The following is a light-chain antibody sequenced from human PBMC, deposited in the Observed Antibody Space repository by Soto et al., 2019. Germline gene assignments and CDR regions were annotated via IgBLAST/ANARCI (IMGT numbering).Light chain of an antibody. V-gene: IGLV1-40*01. CDR2: GNT. Sequence: SVLTQPPSVSGAPGQRVTISCTGSSSNIGAGYDVHWYQQRPGTAPKLLIFGNTNRPSGVPDRFSGSKSGTSASLAITGLQAEDEGDYYCQSYDSTLSARYVFGTGTKVTAL. J-gene: IGLJ1*01. CDR3: QSYDSTLSARYV. CDR1: SSNIGAGYD.